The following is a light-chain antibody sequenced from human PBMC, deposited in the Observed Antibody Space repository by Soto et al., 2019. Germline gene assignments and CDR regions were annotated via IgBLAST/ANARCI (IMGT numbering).Light chain of an antibody. CDR3: QQYSIYWT. CDR2: KAS. Sequence: DIQMTQSPSTLSASVGDRDTITCRASQSISTWLAWYQQKPGKAPKLLIYKASPLQSGVPSRFSGSGSGTEFTLTISSLQPDDFATYYCQQYSIYWTFGQGTKV. J-gene: IGKJ1*01. V-gene: IGKV1-5*03. CDR1: QSISTW.